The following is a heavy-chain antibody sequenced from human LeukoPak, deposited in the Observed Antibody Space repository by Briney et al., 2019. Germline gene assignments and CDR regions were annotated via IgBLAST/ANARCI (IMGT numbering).Heavy chain of an antibody. V-gene: IGHV4-59*11. CDR2: LHYSGST. Sequence: SETLSLTCTVSGGSISSHFWSWIRQPPGKGLEWIGHLHYSGSTNYNPSLKSRVTISVDKSKNQFSLKLSSVTAADTAVYYCARKVLWFGETTDAFDIWGQGTMVTVSS. D-gene: IGHD3-10*01. CDR1: GGSISSHF. J-gene: IGHJ3*02. CDR3: ARKVLWFGETTDAFDI.